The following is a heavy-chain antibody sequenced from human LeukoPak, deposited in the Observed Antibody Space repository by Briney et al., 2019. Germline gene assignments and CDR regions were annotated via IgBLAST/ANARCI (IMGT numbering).Heavy chain of an antibody. V-gene: IGHV4-59*11. CDR2: IYYSGST. CDR3: ARASDYDFWSGYYTTFDY. Sequence: SETLSLTCTVPGGSISSHYWSWIRQPPGKGLEWMGYIYYSGSTNYNPSLKSGATISVDTSKTQFSLKLSSVTAADTAVYYFARASDYDFWSGYYTTFDYWGQGTLVTVSS. D-gene: IGHD3-3*01. CDR1: GGSISSHY. J-gene: IGHJ4*02.